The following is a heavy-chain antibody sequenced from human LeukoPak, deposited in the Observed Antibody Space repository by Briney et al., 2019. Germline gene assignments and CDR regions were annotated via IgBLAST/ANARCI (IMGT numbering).Heavy chain of an antibody. Sequence: SVKVSCKASGGTFSSYAISWVRQAPGQGLEWMGTIIPIFGTANYAQKFQGRVTITTDESTSTAYMELSSLRSEDTAVYYCAGDPRYSSGWYREFDYWGQGTLVTVSS. CDR3: AGDPRYSSGWYREFDY. CDR1: GGTFSSYA. V-gene: IGHV1-69*05. CDR2: IIPIFGTA. J-gene: IGHJ4*02. D-gene: IGHD6-19*01.